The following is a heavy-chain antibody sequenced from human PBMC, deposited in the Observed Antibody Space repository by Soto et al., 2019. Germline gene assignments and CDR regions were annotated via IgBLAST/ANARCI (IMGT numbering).Heavy chain of an antibody. D-gene: IGHD3-16*01. J-gene: IGHJ4*02. CDR1: GVTFSKTW. Sequence: PGGSLRLSWAASGVTFSKTWMNWVRQAPGKGLEWVGRIKSMPDGGTADYAAPLKGRFTISRDDSKNTLFLQMNSLKTEDTAVYYCTTDTVCDYWGQGTLVTVSS. CDR3: TTDTVCDY. V-gene: IGHV3-15*07. CDR2: IKSMPDGGTA.